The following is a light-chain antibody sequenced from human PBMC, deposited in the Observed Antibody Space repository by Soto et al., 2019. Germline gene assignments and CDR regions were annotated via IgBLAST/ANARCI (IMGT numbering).Light chain of an antibody. V-gene: IGLV2-14*01. CDR2: DVS. J-gene: IGLJ1*01. Sequence: QSALTQPASVSGSPVRSLTISCTGTSSDVGGYNYVSWYQQHPGKAPKLMIYDVSNRPSGVSNRFSGSKSGNTASLTISGLQAEDEADYYCSSHTSSSTLYVFGTGTKVTVL. CDR3: SSHTSSSTLYV. CDR1: SSDVGGYNY.